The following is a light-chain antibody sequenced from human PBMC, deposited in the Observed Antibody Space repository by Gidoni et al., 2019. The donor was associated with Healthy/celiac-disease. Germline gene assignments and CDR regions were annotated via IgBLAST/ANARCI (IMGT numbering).Light chain of an antibody. CDR3: QQYYSTPSWT. V-gene: IGKV4-1*01. Sequence: DIVMTQSPDSLAVSLGERATINCKSSLSVLYSSNNKNYLACYQQKPGQPPKLLIYWASTRESGVPDRFSCSGSGTDFTLTISSLQAEDVAVYYCQQYYSTPSWTFGQGTKVEIK. CDR1: LSVLYSSNNKNY. J-gene: IGKJ1*01. CDR2: WAS.